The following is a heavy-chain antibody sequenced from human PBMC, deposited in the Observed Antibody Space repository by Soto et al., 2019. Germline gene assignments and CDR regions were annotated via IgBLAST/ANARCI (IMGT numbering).Heavy chain of an antibody. D-gene: IGHD3-10*01. CDR1: GFNFNIYG. CDR2: TRDHGREE. V-gene: IGHV3-33*01. CDR3: VRGFGSAVYASHFDY. Sequence: QVQLVESGGGVVQRGTSLRLSWAASGFNFNIYGIHWVRQAPGKGLEYVAGTRDHGREEYYADSVRGRFTISRDNYLSMLSLQMNSLSAEDTAIYYCVRGFGSAVYASHFDYWGQGTPVTVSS. J-gene: IGHJ4*02.